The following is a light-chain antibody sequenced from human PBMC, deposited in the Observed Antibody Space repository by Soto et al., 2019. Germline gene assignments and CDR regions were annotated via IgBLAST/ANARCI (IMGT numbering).Light chain of an antibody. Sequence: IVLTQSPGTLSSSPVERATLSCRSSQSVSTSNLAWYQQRPGQAPRLLIYDASNRATGIPARFSGSGSGTDFTLTISSLQPEDFATYYCQQLESYPSTFGGGTKVDIK. CDR3: QQLESYPST. V-gene: IGKV3D-20*02. CDR1: QSVSTSN. J-gene: IGKJ4*01. CDR2: DAS.